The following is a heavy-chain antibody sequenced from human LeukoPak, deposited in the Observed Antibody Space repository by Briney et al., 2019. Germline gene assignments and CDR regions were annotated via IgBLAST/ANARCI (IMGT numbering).Heavy chain of an antibody. CDR1: GGSISSGGHY. V-gene: IGHV4-31*03. J-gene: IGHJ4*02. CDR3: ARAGSGWYPDY. D-gene: IGHD6-19*01. Sequence: SQTLSLTCTVSGGSISSGGHYWSWIRQHPGKGLEWIGYIYYSGSTYYNPSLKSRVTISVDTSKNQFSLKLSSVTAADTDVYYCARAGSGWYPDYWGQGTLVTVSS. CDR2: IYYSGST.